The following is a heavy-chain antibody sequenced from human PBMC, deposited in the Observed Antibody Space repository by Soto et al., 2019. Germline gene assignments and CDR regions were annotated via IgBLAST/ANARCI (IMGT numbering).Heavy chain of an antibody. Sequence: QVQLVESGGGVVQPGRSLRLSCAASGFTFSSYGMHWVRQAPGKGLQWVAVISYDGSNKYYADSVKGRFTISRDNSKNTVCLQMNSLRAEDTAVYYCAKDRRYCSSTSCYLYYYYYYGMDVWGQWSTVTVSS. V-gene: IGHV3-30*18. J-gene: IGHJ6*02. CDR1: GFTFSSYG. D-gene: IGHD2-2*01. CDR2: ISYDGSNK. CDR3: AKDRRYCSSTSCYLYYYYYYGMDV.